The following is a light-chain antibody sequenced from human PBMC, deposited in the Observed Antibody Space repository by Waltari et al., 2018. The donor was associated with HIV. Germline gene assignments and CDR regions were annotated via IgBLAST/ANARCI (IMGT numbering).Light chain of an antibody. J-gene: IGLJ3*02. CDR3: QSVDSSATYWV. Sequence: SYELRQPPSVSVSPGQTARITCSGDALPDQYVYSYQQKPGQAPLLVIFKDSERPSGIPERFSGSSSGTTVTLTVTGVQAEDEADYYCQSVDSSATYWVFGGGTKLTVL. V-gene: IGLV3-25*03. CDR1: ALPDQY. CDR2: KDS.